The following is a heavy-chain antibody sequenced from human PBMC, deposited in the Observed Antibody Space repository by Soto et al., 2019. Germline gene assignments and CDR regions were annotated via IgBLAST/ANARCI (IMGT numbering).Heavy chain of an antibody. CDR3: AREAAAGTSAFDI. V-gene: IGHV3-33*01. J-gene: IGHJ3*02. CDR2: IWYDGSNK. CDR1: GFTFSSYG. Sequence: QVQLVESGGGVVQPGRSLRLSCAASGFTFSSYGMHWVRQAPGKGLEWVAVIWYDGSNKYYADSVKGRFTISRDNSKNTLYLQMNSLRAEDTAVYYCAREAAAGTSAFDIWGQGTMVTVSS. D-gene: IGHD6-13*01.